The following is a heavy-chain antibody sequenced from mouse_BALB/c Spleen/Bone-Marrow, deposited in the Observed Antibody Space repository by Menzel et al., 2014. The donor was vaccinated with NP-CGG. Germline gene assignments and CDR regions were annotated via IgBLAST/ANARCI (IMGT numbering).Heavy chain of an antibody. CDR1: GYTFTEYT. V-gene: IGHV1-18*01. CDR2: INPNNGGT. Sequence: EVQLQQSGPELVKPGASVKISCKTSGYTFTEYTMHWVKQSHGKSLEWIGGINPNNGGTIYNQKFKGKATLTVDKSSSTAHMERRSLTSEDSAVYYCARKDYGYNYVMDYWGQGTSVTGSS. CDR3: ARKDYGYNYVMDY. J-gene: IGHJ4*01. D-gene: IGHD1-2*01.